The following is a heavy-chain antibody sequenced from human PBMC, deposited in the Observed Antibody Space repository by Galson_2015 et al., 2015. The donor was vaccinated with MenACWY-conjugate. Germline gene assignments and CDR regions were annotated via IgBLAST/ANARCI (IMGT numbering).Heavy chain of an antibody. J-gene: IGHJ6*02. D-gene: IGHD6-6*01. V-gene: IGHV3-53*04. Sequence: SLRLSCAASGFTVSSNYMSWVRQAPGKGLEWVSVIYSGGSTYYADSVKGRFTISRHNSKNTLYLQMNSLRAEDTAVYYCARVGAIAARYYYYGMDVWGQGTTVTVSS. CDR3: ARVGAIAARYYYYGMDV. CDR2: IYSGGST. CDR1: GFTVSSNY.